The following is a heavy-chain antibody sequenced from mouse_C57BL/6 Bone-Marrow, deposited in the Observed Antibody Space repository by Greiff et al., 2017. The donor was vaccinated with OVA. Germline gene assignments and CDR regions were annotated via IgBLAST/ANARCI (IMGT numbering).Heavy chain of an antibody. CDR3: ARFDYYDEEFY. Sequence: QVQLQQPGAELVMPGASVKLSCKASGYTFTSYWMHWVKQRPGQGLEWIGEIDPSDSYTNYNQKFKGKSTLTVDKSSSTAYMQLSSLTSEDSAVYYCARFDYYDEEFYWGQGTTLTVSS. D-gene: IGHD1-1*01. CDR1: GYTFTSYW. CDR2: IDPSDSYT. J-gene: IGHJ2*01. V-gene: IGHV1-69*01.